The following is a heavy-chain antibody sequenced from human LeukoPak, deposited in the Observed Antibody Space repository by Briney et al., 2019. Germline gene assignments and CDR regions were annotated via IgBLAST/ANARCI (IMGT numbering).Heavy chain of an antibody. CDR3: ARHPPRDGSAFDY. V-gene: IGHV4-39*01. CDR2: MYYSGTT. J-gene: IGHJ4*02. Sequence: SETLSLTYTVSGGSISSGSYYWGWIRQPPGKGLEWIASMYYSGTTFYSPSLKSRVTISVDTSKNQLSLKLGSVTAADTAVYYCARHPPRDGSAFDYWGQGTLVTVSS. CDR1: GGSISSGSYY.